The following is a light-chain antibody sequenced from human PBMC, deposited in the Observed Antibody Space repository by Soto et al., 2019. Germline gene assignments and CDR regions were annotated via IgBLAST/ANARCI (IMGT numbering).Light chain of an antibody. CDR2: EVS. V-gene: IGLV2-14*01. CDR1: SSDVGDYNY. CDR3: SSYRSRTTLV. J-gene: IGLJ2*01. Sequence: QSALTQPASVSGSPGQSITTSCTGTSSDVGDYNYVSWYQQHPGKAPKLIIYEVSYRPSGVSNRFSGSKSGKTASLTISGLEAEDEAHYYCSSYRSRTTLVFGGGTKVTVL.